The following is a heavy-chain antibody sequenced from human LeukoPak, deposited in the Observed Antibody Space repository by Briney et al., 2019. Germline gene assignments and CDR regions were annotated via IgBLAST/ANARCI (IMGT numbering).Heavy chain of an antibody. Sequence: SETLSLTCAVYGGSFSGYYWSWIRQPPGKGLEWIGEINHSGSTNYNPSLKGRVTISVDTSKNQFSLKLSSVTAADTAVYYCARTPVGIAVAGTVNYWGQGTLVTVSS. CDR2: INHSGST. V-gene: IGHV4-34*01. J-gene: IGHJ4*02. CDR1: GGSFSGYY. CDR3: ARTPVGIAVAGTVNY. D-gene: IGHD6-19*01.